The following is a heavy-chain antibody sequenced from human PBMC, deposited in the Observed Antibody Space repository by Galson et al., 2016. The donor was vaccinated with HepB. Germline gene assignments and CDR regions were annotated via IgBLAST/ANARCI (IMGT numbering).Heavy chain of an antibody. CDR1: GASIRSYY. CDR3: ARQQGGKNWFDP. V-gene: IGHV4-59*01. Sequence: SETLSLTCTVSGASIRSYYWSWVRQPPGKGLEWIWCMYYNYSPTYNPSLKSRVSMLVDTSKNQFSLKVSAVTAADTAVYYCARQQGGKNWFDPWGQGALVTVSS. D-gene: IGHD1-14*01. CDR2: MYYNYSP. J-gene: IGHJ5*02.